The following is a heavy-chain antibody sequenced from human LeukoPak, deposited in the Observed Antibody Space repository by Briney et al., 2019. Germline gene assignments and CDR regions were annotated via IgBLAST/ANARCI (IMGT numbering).Heavy chain of an antibody. V-gene: IGHV3-7*01. D-gene: IGHD3-22*01. CDR2: IKQDGSEK. CDR3: AREAGYYDSSGYLDY. Sequence: GGSPRLSCAASGFTFSSYWMSWVRQAPGKGLEWVANIKQDGSEKYYVDSVKGRFTISRDNAKNSLYLQMNSLRAEDTAVYYCAREAGYYDSSGYLDYWGQGTLVTVSS. CDR1: GFTFSSYW. J-gene: IGHJ4*02.